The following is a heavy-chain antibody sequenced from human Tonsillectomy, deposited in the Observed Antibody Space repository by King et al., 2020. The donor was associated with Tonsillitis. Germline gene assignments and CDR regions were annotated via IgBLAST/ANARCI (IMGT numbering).Heavy chain of an antibody. CDR1: GYTFSNYY. CDR3: ARDRTISENWFDP. CDR2: INPSVGST. D-gene: IGHD3-3*01. V-gene: IGHV1-46*03. Sequence: VQLVESGAEVKKPGASVKVSCKASGYTFSNYYIHWVRQAPGQGLEWMGVINPSVGSTSYAQKFQGRVTMTRDTSTSTVYMDLSSLRSEDTAVYYCARDRTISENWFDPWGQGTLVTVSS. J-gene: IGHJ5*02.